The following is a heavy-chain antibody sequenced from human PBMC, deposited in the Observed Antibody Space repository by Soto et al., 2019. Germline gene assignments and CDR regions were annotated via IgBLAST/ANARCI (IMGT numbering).Heavy chain of an antibody. CDR3: AGRYCPNGVCYTNFYYYMDI. J-gene: IGHJ6*03. CDR2: ITPSGGNT. V-gene: IGHV3-23*01. CDR1: GFSFSTYA. D-gene: IGHD2-8*01. Sequence: EVPLLESGGGLVQPGGSLRLSCAASGFSFSTYAMTWVRQAPGKGLEWVSTITPSGGNTYYADSVKVRFTITRDNSENTLFLHMNSLRAEDTAVHYCAGRYCPNGVCYTNFYYYMDIWGEGTSVTVSS.